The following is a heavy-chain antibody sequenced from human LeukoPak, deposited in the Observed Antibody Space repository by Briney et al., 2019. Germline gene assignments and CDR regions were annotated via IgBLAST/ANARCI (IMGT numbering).Heavy chain of an antibody. CDR1: GGSISSYY. CDR3: ARVALITIHENDAFDI. J-gene: IGHJ3*02. V-gene: IGHV4-4*08. Sequence: SETLSLTCTVSGGSISSYYWSWIRQPPGKGLEWIGHIYSSGNTKYNPSLKSRLTMSIDSSKNQFSLILTSVTAADTAVYYCARVALITIHENDAFDIWGQGTVVTVSS. D-gene: IGHD3-3*01. CDR2: IYSSGNT.